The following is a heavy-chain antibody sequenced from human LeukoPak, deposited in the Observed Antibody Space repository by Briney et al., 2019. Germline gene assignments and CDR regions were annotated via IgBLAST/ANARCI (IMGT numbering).Heavy chain of an antibody. Sequence: SETLSLTCAVYGGSFSGYYWSWIRQPPGKGLEWIGEINHSGSTNYNPSLMSRVTISVDTSKNQFSLKLSSVTAADTAVYYCARDLYGDYADAFDIWGQGTMVTVSS. V-gene: IGHV4-34*01. CDR3: ARDLYGDYADAFDI. J-gene: IGHJ3*02. CDR1: GGSFSGYY. D-gene: IGHD4-17*01. CDR2: INHSGST.